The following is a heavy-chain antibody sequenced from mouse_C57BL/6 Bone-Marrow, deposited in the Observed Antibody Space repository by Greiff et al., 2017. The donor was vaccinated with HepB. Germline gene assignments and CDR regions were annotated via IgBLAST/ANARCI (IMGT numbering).Heavy chain of an antibody. J-gene: IGHJ3*01. CDR3: ARRSMITTEFAY. CDR1: GYTFTSYW. CDR2: IYPGSGST. D-gene: IGHD2-4*01. V-gene: IGHV1-55*01. Sequence: QVHVKQPGAELVKPGASVKMSCKASGYTFTSYWITWVKQRPGQGLEWIGDIYPGSGSTNYNEKFKSKATLTVDTSSSTAYMQLSSLTSEDSAVYYCARRSMITTEFAYWGQGTLVTVSA.